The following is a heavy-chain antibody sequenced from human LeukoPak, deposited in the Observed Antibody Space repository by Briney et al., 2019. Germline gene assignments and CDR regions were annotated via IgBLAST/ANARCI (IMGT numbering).Heavy chain of an antibody. D-gene: IGHD6-19*01. CDR1: GYTFTSYG. J-gene: IGHJ4*02. CDR3: ARDPPRIAVAGYFDY. Sequence: SVKVSCKASGYTFTSYGISWVRQAPGQGLEWMGWISAYNGNTNYAQKLQGRVTMTTDTSTSTAYMELRSLRSDDTAVYYCARDPPRIAVAGYFDYWGRGTLVTVSS. CDR2: ISAYNGNT. V-gene: IGHV1-18*01.